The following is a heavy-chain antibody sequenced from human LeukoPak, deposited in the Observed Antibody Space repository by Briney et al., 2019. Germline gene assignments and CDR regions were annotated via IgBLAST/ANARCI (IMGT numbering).Heavy chain of an antibody. V-gene: IGHV3-30*02. CDR2: ISYDGSNR. J-gene: IGHJ4*02. D-gene: IGHD5-12*01. Sequence: GGSLRLSCAASGFTFSSSGMHWVRQAPGKGLEWVAFISYDGSNRYYADSVKGRFTISRDNSKNTLYLQMNSLRAEDTAVYYCAKETRGSYSDYWGQGTLVTVFS. CDR1: GFTFSSSG. CDR3: AKETRGSYSDY.